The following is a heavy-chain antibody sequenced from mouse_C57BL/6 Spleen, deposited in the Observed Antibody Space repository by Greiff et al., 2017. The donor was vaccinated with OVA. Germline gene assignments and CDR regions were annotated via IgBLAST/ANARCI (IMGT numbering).Heavy chain of an antibody. CDR2: IDPSDSYT. CDR1: GYTFTSYW. Sequence: VQLQQPGAELVMPGASVKLSCKASGYTFTSYWMHWVKQRPGQGLEWIGEIDPSDSYTNYNQKFKGKATLTVDKSSSTAYMQLSSLTSEDSAVYYCARLEMVNAWFAYWVQGTLVTVSA. D-gene: IGHD2-1*01. V-gene: IGHV1-69*01. CDR3: ARLEMVNAWFAY. J-gene: IGHJ3*01.